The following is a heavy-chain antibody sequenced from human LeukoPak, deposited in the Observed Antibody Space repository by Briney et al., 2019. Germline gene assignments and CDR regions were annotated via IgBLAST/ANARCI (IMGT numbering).Heavy chain of an antibody. J-gene: IGHJ4*02. V-gene: IGHV3-23*01. CDR2: IEDSRGGT. CDR1: GLTFSTYA. Sequence: GGSLRLSCAASGLTFSTYAMSWVRQAPGKGLEWVSGIEDSRGGTFYADSVKGRFTISRDNSKNTLYLQMSSLRAEDTAVYYCAKDYPIGSGSPSFFDYWGQGILVSVSS. D-gene: IGHD3-10*01. CDR3: AKDYPIGSGSPSFFDY.